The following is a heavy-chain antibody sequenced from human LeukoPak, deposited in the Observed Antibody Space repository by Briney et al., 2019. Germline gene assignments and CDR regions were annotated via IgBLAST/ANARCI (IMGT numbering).Heavy chain of an antibody. J-gene: IGHJ4*02. CDR1: GGSFSGYY. D-gene: IGHD3-22*01. CDR3: ARHWSDSSGYYIFDY. Sequence: PSETLSLTCAVYGGSFSGYYWSWIRQPPGKGLEWIGSIYYSGSTYYNPSLKSRVTISVDTSKNQFSLKLSSVTAADTAVYYCARHWSDSSGYYIFDYWGQGTLVTVSS. V-gene: IGHV4-34*01. CDR2: IYYSGST.